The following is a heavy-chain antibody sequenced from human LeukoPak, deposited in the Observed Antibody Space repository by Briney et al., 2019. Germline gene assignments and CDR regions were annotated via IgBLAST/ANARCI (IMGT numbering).Heavy chain of an antibody. D-gene: IGHD6-6*01. CDR2: IYPGDSDT. CDR1: GYSFSNYW. Sequence: GESLKISCKGSGYSFSNYWIGWVRQMPGKGLEWMGIIYPGDSDTRYSPSFQGQVTISADKSISTAYLQWSSLKASDTAMYYCARGRRYSSSSVYFDYWGQGTLVTVSS. J-gene: IGHJ4*02. CDR3: ARGRRYSSSSVYFDY. V-gene: IGHV5-51*01.